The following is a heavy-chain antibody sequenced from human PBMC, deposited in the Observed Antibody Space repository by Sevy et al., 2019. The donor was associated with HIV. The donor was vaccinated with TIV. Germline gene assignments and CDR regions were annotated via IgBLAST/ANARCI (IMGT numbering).Heavy chain of an antibody. D-gene: IGHD3-10*01. Sequence: GGYLRLSCAASGFTFSKYWMSWVRQAPGKGLEWVANINQDGSEKYYVDSVKGRFTISRENGKNSLYLQMNSLRAEDTAVYYCARETGSSHFDYWGQGTLVTVSS. J-gene: IGHJ4*02. V-gene: IGHV3-7*01. CDR2: INQDGSEK. CDR3: ARETGSSHFDY. CDR1: GFTFSKYW.